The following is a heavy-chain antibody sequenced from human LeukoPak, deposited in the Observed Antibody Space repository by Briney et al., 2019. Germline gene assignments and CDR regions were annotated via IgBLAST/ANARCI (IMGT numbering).Heavy chain of an antibody. J-gene: IGHJ4*02. CDR3: AARNGGPYYFDY. CDR2: ITGRSSVT. CDR1: GFTFSSYA. D-gene: IGHD7-27*01. Sequence: PGGSLRLSCAASGFTFSSYAMSWVRQAPGKGLEWVSAITGRSSVTYYADSVKGRFTISRDNSRNTVYLQMNSLRGEDTALYYCAARNGGPYYFDYWGRGTLVTVSS. V-gene: IGHV3-23*01.